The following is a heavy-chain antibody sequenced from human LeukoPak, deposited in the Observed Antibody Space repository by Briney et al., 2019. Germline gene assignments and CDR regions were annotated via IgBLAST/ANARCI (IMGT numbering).Heavy chain of an antibody. Sequence: AASVKVSCKASGGTFISYVISWVRQAPGQGLEWMGGIIPIFGTANYAQKFQGRVTITTDESTSTAYMELSSLRSEDTAVYYCARDRSGSNRWFDPWGQGTLVTVSS. CDR1: GGTFISYV. J-gene: IGHJ5*02. CDR3: ARDRSGSNRWFDP. D-gene: IGHD2-15*01. V-gene: IGHV1-69*05. CDR2: IIPIFGTA.